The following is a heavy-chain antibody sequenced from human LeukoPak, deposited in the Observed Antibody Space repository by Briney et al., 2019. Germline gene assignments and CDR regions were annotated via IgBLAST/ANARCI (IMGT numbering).Heavy chain of an antibody. CDR2: ISYDGSNK. CDR1: GFTFSSYA. J-gene: IGHJ4*02. Sequence: PGRSLRLSCAASGFTFSSYAMHWVRQAPGKGLEWVAVISYDGSNKYYADSVKGRFTISRDNSKNTLCLQMNSLRAEDTAVYYRARDLQAAAGTSGFDYWGQGTLVTVSS. CDR3: ARDLQAAAGTSGFDY. D-gene: IGHD6-13*01. V-gene: IGHV3-30*04.